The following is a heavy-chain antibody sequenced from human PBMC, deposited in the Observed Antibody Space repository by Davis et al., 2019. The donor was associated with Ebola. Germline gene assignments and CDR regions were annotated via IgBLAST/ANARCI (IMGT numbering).Heavy chain of an antibody. D-gene: IGHD6-13*01. CDR2: INQSGST. J-gene: IGHJ4*02. CDR3: ARGRWFDY. V-gene: IGHV4-34*01. CDR1: GGSFSGYY. Sequence: SETLSPTCAVYGGSFSGYYWSWIRQPPGKGLAWIGEINQSGSTNYNPSLKSRVTISVDTSKNQFSLKLSSVTAADTAVYYCARGRWFDYWGQGTLVTVSS.